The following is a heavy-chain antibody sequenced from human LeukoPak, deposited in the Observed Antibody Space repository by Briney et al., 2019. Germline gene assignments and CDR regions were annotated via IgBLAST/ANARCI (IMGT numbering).Heavy chain of an antibody. J-gene: IGHJ4*02. CDR2: INHSGST. D-gene: IGHD3-3*01. CDR3: ARGPYYDFWSGYWGSYYY. Sequence: SETLSLTCAVYGGSSSGYYWSWIRQPPGKGLEWIGEINHSGSTNYNPSLKSRVTLSVDTSKNQFSLKLSSVTAADTAVYYCARGPYYDFWSGYWGSYYYWGQGTLVTVSS. V-gene: IGHV4-34*01. CDR1: GGSSSGYY.